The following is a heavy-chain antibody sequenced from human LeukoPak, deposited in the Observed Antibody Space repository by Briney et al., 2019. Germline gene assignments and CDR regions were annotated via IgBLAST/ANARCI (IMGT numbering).Heavy chain of an antibody. CDR3: AREIVGYSPAY. V-gene: IGHV3-30*04. J-gene: IGHJ4*02. CDR1: GFTFSSYA. CDR2: ISYDGSIK. Sequence: GGSLRLSCAASGFTFSSYAMHWVRQAPGKGLEWVALISYDGSIKYYADSVKGRFTISRDNSKNTLYLQMNSLRAEDTALYYCAREIVGYSPAYWGQGTLVTVSS. D-gene: IGHD3-22*01.